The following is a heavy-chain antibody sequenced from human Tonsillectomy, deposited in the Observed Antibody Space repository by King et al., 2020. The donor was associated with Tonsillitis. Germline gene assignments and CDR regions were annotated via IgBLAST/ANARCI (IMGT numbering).Heavy chain of an antibody. D-gene: IGHD5-18*01. V-gene: IGHV4-34*01. CDR1: GGSFSGYY. CDR3: ASIRRVDTAMVYFDY. J-gene: IGHJ4*02. Sequence: QVQLQQWGAGLLKPSETLSLTCAVYGGSFSGYYWSWIRQPPGKGLEWIGEINHSGSTNYNPSLKSRVTISVDTSKNQFSLKLSSVTAADTAVYYCASIRRVDTAMVYFDYWGQGTLVTVSS. CDR2: INHSGST.